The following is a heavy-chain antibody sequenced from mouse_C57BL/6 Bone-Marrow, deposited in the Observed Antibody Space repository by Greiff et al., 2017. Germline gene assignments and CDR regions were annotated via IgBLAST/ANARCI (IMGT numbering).Heavy chain of an antibody. Sequence: VKLMESGAELARPGASVKLSCKASGYTFTSYGISWVKQRTGQGLEWIGEIYPRSGNTYYNEKFKGKATLTADKSSSTAYMELRSLTSEDSAVYSCARHGYYAMDYWGQGTSVTVSS. CDR1: GYTFTSYG. V-gene: IGHV1-81*01. CDR2: IYPRSGNT. J-gene: IGHJ4*01. CDR3: ARHGYYAMDY.